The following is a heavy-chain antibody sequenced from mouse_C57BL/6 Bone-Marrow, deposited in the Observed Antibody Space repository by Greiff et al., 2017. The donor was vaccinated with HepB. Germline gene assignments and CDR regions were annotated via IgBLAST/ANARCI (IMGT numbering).Heavy chain of an antibody. CDR3: AGNYGNYDY. V-gene: IGHV1-80*01. CDR2: IYPGDGDT. CDR1: GYAFSSYW. Sequence: VQLQQSGASVKISCKASGYAFSSYWMNWVKQRPGKGLEWIGQIYPGDGDTNYNGKFKGKATLTADKSSSTAYMQLSSLTSEDSAVYFCAGNYGNYDYWGQGTTLTVSS. J-gene: IGHJ2*01. D-gene: IGHD2-1*01.